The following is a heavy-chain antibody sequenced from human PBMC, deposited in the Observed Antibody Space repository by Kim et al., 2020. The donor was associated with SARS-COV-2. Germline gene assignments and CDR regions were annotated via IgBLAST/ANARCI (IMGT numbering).Heavy chain of an antibody. D-gene: IGHD4-4*01. V-gene: IGHV4-4*06. CDR3: ARVLEPSNYPHYYYMDV. J-gene: IGHJ6*03. Sequence: LKSRVTMSVDTSKNQFSLKLSSVTAADTAVYYCARVLEPSNYPHYYYMDVWGKGTTVTVSS.